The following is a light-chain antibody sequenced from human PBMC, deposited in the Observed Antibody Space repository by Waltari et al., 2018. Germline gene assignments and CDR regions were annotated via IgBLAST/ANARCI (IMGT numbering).Light chain of an antibody. Sequence: DIQMTQSPSSLSASVGDRVTITCRASQSISSYLNWYQQKPGKAPNLRIYGASSLQSGVPSRFSGSGSGTAFTLTISSLQPEDFATYYCQQTYNTPRTFGQGTKVESK. V-gene: IGKV1-39*01. J-gene: IGKJ1*01. CDR3: QQTYNTPRT. CDR1: QSISSY. CDR2: GAS.